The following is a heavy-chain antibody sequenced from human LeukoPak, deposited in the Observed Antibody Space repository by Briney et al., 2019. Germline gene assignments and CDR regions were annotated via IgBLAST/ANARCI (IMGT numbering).Heavy chain of an antibody. Sequence: SETLSLTCGVSGGSIRSTNWWSWVRQPAGQGLEWIGEIPLSGQTNFNPSLNGRVTMSLDESRNQLSLKLTSVTAADTAIYYCSRESGAFCPFGYWGQGNLVIVPP. CDR1: GGSIRSTNW. CDR2: IPLSGQT. J-gene: IGHJ4*02. D-gene: IGHD1-26*01. V-gene: IGHV4/OR15-8*02. CDR3: SRESGAFCPFGY.